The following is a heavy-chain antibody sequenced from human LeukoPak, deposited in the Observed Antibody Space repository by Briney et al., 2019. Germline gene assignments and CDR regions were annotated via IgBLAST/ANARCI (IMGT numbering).Heavy chain of an antibody. D-gene: IGHD3-16*01. CDR2: MNPNSGNT. CDR1: GYTFTSYD. J-gene: IGHJ4*02. Sequence: ASVKVSCKASGYTFTSYDINWVRQATGQGLEWMGWMNPNSGNTAYAQKFQGRVTMTRNTSISTAYMELSSLRSEDTAVYYCARGEWGSGSSPFDYWGQGTLVTVSS. V-gene: IGHV1-8*01. CDR3: ARGEWGSGSSPFDY.